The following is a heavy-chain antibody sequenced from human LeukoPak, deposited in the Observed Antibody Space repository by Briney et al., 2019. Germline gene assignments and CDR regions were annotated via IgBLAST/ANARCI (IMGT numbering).Heavy chain of an antibody. CDR1: GGSFSGYY. Sequence: SETLSLTCAVYGGSFSGYYWSWIRQPPGKGLEWLGEINHSGSTNYNPSLKSRVTISVDTSKNQFSLKLSSVTAADTAVYYCARLTPPAGIWAFDIWGQGTMVTVSS. V-gene: IGHV4-34*01. J-gene: IGHJ3*02. CDR3: ARLTPPAGIWAFDI. D-gene: IGHD6-13*01. CDR2: INHSGST.